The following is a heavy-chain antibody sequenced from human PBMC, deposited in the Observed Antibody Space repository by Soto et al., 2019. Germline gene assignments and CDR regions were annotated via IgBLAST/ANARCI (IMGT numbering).Heavy chain of an antibody. CDR2: INGYNGNK. V-gene: IGHV1-18*01. Sequence: ASVKVSCKASGYTFTSYGISWVRQAPGQGLEWMGWINGYNGNKNHAQKLQGRVTMSTDTSTSTAYMVFRSLRSDDSAVYYCARMGDVPYYYYGMDVWGQGTTVTVSS. J-gene: IGHJ6*02. CDR3: ARMGDVPYYYYGMDV. CDR1: GYTFTSYG. D-gene: IGHD3-16*01.